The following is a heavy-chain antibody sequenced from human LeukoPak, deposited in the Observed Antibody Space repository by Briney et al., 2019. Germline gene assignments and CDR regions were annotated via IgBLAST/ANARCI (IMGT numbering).Heavy chain of an antibody. D-gene: IGHD1-1*01. V-gene: IGHV4-61*02. CDR1: GGSISNGFYY. CDR2: IYTSGST. Sequence: SQTLSLTCAVSGGSISNGFYYWSWIRQPAGKGLEWIGRIYTSGSTNYNPSLKSRVTISVDTSKNQFSLKLSSVTAADTAVYYCARGRKEGALTQLWFDPWGQGTLVTVSS. J-gene: IGHJ5*02. CDR3: ARGRKEGALTQLWFDP.